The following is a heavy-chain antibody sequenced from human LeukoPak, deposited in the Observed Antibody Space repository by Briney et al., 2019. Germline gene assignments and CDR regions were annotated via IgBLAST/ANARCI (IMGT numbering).Heavy chain of an antibody. CDR2: IYYSGST. D-gene: IGHD3-3*01. J-gene: IGHJ4*02. Sequence: SETLSLTCTVSGGSISSYYWNWIRQPPGKGLEWIGYIYYSGSTYYNPSLKSRVTISVDTSKNQFSLKLSSVTAADTAVYYCARLGPLRFLEWLVESYFDYWGQGTLVTVSS. V-gene: IGHV4-59*04. CDR3: ARLGPLRFLEWLVESYFDY. CDR1: GGSISSYY.